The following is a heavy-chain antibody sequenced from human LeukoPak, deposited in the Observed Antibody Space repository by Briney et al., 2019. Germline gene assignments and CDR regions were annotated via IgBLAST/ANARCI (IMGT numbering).Heavy chain of an antibody. CDR3: AWELPSFDY. J-gene: IGHJ4*02. V-gene: IGHV3-23*01. D-gene: IGHD1-26*01. CDR1: GLTFSSYA. Sequence: PGGSMRLSCAASGLTFSSYAMGWVRQAPGSGLEWVSTISGNGVSTHYADSVKGRFTISRDNSKYMLYLQMNSLSAEDTAVYYCAWELPSFDYWGQGTLVTVSS. CDR2: ISGNGVST.